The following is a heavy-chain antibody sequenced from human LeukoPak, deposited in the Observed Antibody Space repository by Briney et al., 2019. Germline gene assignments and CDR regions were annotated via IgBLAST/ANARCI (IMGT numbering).Heavy chain of an antibody. CDR3: TTDSSTYYYDSSGYYDAFDI. V-gene: IGHV3-15*01. D-gene: IGHD3-22*01. CDR2: IKSKTDGGTT. Sequence: GGSLRLSCAASGFTFSNAWMSWVRQAPGKGLEWVGRIKSKTDGGTTDYAAPVKGRFTISRDDSKNTLYLQMNSLKTEDTAVYYCTTDSSTYYYDSSGYYDAFDIWGQGTMVTVSS. CDR1: GFTFSNAW. J-gene: IGHJ3*02.